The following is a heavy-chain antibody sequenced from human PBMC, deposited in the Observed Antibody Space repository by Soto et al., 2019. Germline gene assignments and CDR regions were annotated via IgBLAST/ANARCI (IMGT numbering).Heavy chain of an antibody. CDR2: MSFDGTYK. D-gene: IGHD4-17*01. Sequence: QVQLAESGGGVVQPGRSLRLSCVGSGFRFSDYGMHWVRQAPGQGLEWVAMMSFDGTYKYYADSVKGRFIISRDNSKNTLYLQMNSLRAEDTAGYYCAKDRRDGEYNSVYDFWGQGTLVTVSS. J-gene: IGHJ4*02. V-gene: IGHV3-30*18. CDR1: GFRFSDYG. CDR3: AKDRRDGEYNSVYDF.